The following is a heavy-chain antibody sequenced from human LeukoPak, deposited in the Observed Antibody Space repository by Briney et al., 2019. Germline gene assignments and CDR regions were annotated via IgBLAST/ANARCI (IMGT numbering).Heavy chain of an antibody. D-gene: IGHD1-26*01. V-gene: IGHV3-74*01. CDR1: GFTFSSNW. Sequence: GGSLRLPCAASGFTFSSNWMHWVRQAPGKGLVWVSRINEDGSTTNYADSVKGRSTIFRDNAKNTLYLQMNSLRAEDTAVYYCVRDLGGRSGHWGQGTLVTVSS. J-gene: IGHJ4*02. CDR3: VRDLGGRSGH. CDR2: INEDGSTT.